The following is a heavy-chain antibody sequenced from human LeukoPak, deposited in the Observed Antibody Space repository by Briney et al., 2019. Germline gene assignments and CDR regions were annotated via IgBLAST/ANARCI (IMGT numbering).Heavy chain of an antibody. CDR1: GYTFTSYD. D-gene: IGHD2/OR15-2a*01. V-gene: IGHV1-8*01. Sequence: ASVKVSCKASGYTFTSYDINWVRQATGQGLEWMGWMNPNSGNTGYAQKFQGRVTMTRDTSISTAYMELSSLRSEDTAVYYCARGFRLSRNRGTYCFDYWGQGTLVTVSS. CDR3: ARGFRLSRNRGTYCFDY. J-gene: IGHJ4*02. CDR2: MNPNSGNT.